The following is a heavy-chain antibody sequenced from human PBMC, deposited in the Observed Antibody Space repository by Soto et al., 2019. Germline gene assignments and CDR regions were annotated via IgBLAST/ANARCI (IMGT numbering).Heavy chain of an antibody. D-gene: IGHD1-1*01. Sequence: SETLSLTCTVSGGSISSSSYYWGWIRQPPGKGLEWIGSIYYSGSTYYNPSLKSRVAISGDTSKNQFSLRLSSVTAADTAVYYWAILDLIKLGAKVGRNEDFHSWGHATLFTAS. CDR2: IYYSGST. CDR3: AILDLIKLGAKVGRNEDFHS. J-gene: IGHJ1*01. CDR1: GGSISSSSYY. V-gene: IGHV4-39*07.